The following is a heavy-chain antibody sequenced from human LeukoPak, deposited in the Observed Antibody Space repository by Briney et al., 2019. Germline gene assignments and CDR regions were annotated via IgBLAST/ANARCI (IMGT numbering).Heavy chain of an antibody. CDR3: ARSPKKGLDY. J-gene: IGHJ4*02. Sequence: PSETLSLTCAVYGGSFSGYYWSWIRQPPGKGLEWIEEINHSGSTNYNPSLKSRVTISVDTSKNQFSLKLSSVTAADTAVYYCARSPKKGLDYWGQGTLVTVSS. CDR1: GGSFSGYY. CDR2: INHSGST. V-gene: IGHV4-34*01.